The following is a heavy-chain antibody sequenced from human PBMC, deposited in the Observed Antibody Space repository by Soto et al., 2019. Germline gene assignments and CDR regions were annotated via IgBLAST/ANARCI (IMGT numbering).Heavy chain of an antibody. CDR3: SRRYSFGSGKYGVDV. Sequence: QLQVQESGPGLVKPLETLSLTCTVSGGSISSTKNYWGWLRQPQGKGLVWIGTISYNGNTYDNPSLNGQVIISADNSKNQFSMNLSSLTASDTAVYYCSRRYSFGSGKYGVDVWGQGTMVTVSS. CDR2: ISYNGNT. D-gene: IGHD3-10*01. J-gene: IGHJ6*02. CDR1: GGSISSTKNY. V-gene: IGHV4-39*01.